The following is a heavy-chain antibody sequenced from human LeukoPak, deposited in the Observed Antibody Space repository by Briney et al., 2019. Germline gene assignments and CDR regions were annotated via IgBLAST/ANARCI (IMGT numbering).Heavy chain of an antibody. CDR1: GFSFRTYG. Sequence: PGGSLRLSCAASGFSFRTYGMHWVRQAPGKGLEWVAFIRFDGSNTYYADSVKGRFTISRDNSRNTLYLRMNRLRVEDTAVYYCARDSYYDFWSGLDYWGQGTLVTVSS. V-gene: IGHV3-30*02. J-gene: IGHJ4*02. CDR2: IRFDGSNT. CDR3: ARDSYYDFWSGLDY. D-gene: IGHD3-3*01.